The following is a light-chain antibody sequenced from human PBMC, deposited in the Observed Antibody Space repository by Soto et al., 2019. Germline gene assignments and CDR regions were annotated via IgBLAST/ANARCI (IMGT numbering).Light chain of an antibody. CDR3: QQRSNWPYT. Sequence: DIQMTQSPSSLSASVGDRVTITCRASQSIGNSLNWYQQKPGSAPKVLIYAASNLQSGVPSKFSGSGSGTDFTLTIDSLQPEDFAVYYCQQRSNWPYTFGQGTKLEIK. CDR1: QSIGNS. V-gene: IGKV1-39*01. J-gene: IGKJ2*01. CDR2: AAS.